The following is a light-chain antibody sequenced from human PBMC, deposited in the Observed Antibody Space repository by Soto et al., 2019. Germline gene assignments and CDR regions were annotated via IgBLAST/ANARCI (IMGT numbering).Light chain of an antibody. CDR1: QSISSY. CDR3: QQCYSTPRT. CDR2: AAS. Sequence: DIPMAQSPYSLSASVGDRVTITCRASQSISSYLNWYQQKPGKAPKLLIYAASSLQSGVPSRFSGSGSGTDFTLTISSLQPEDFATYYCQQCYSTPRTFAQGTKV. V-gene: IGKV1-39*01. J-gene: IGKJ1*01.